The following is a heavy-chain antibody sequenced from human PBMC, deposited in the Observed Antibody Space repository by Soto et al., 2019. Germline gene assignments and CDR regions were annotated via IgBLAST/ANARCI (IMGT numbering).Heavy chain of an antibody. CDR1: GVSIHNSHSF. Sequence: XGTLSLTCTVSGVSIHNSHSFWAWIRQPPGKGLQFIASVYHNGGAHYNSSLKSRVTISVDTANNQVSLRMRSLTAADTAFYYCGRVVEGATRHTDPDSCGQGILVTVSS. CDR2: VYHNGGA. CDR3: GRVVEGATRHTDPDS. J-gene: IGHJ5*01. V-gene: IGHV4-39*01. D-gene: IGHD2-21*01.